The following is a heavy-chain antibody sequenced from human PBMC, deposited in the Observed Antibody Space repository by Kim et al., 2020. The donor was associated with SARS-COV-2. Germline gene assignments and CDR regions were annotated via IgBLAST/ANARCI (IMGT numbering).Heavy chain of an antibody. CDR3: ARDRGRWNDLRFDP. D-gene: IGHD1-1*01. Sequence: AQKLQGRVTMTTDTSTSTAYMELRSLRSDDTAVYYCARDRGRWNDLRFDPWGQGTLVTVSS. J-gene: IGHJ5*02. V-gene: IGHV1-18*01.